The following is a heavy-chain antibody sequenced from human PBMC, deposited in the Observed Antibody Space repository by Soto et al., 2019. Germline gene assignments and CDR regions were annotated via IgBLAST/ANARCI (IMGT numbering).Heavy chain of an antibody. CDR1: GYTFTSYD. D-gene: IGHD3-10*01. V-gene: IGHV1-8*01. Sequence: QEQLVQSGAEVKKPGASVKVSCKATGYTFTSYDINWVRQATGQGLEWMGWMNPNSGNTGYAQKFQGRVTMTRNTSISTAYMELSSLRSEDTAVYYCARGINYYDSGDDAFDIWGQGTMVTVSS. CDR2: MNPNSGNT. J-gene: IGHJ3*02. CDR3: ARGINYYDSGDDAFDI.